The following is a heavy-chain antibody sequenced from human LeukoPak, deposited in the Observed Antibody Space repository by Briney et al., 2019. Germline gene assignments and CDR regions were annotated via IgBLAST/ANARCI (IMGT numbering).Heavy chain of an antibody. V-gene: IGHV4-30-4*01. Sequence: SQTLSLTRTVSGGSLSRGDSYWSWIRQPPGKGLGWVGYIYYSEGTYYNPSLKSRVTMSVDTSKNKFSLKLSSVTAADTAVYYCASTVGTGVFQHWGQGTLVTVSS. CDR3: ASTVGTGVFQH. J-gene: IGHJ1*01. CDR1: GGSLSRGDSY. D-gene: IGHD4-23*01. CDR2: IYYSEGT.